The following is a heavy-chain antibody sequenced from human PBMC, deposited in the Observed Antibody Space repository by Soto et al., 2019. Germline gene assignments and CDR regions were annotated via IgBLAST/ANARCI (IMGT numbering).Heavy chain of an antibody. J-gene: IGHJ4*02. CDR1: GGSISSGGYY. CDR2: IYYSGRT. D-gene: IGHD1-26*01. V-gene: IGHV4-31*03. CDR3: AREVHGSSGHFDY. Sequence: SETLSLTCTVSGGSISSGGYYWSWIRQHPGKGLEWIGYIYYSGRTYYNPSLKSRVTISVDTSKNQFSLKLSSVTAADTTVYYCAREVHGSSGHFDYWGQGTLVTVSS.